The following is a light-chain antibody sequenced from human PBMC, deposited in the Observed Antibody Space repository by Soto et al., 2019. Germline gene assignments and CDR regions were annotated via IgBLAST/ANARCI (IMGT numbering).Light chain of an antibody. CDR1: QSVRSN. J-gene: IGKJ4*01. V-gene: IGKV3-15*01. CDR2: CTS. CDR3: QQYNNWPVT. Sequence: ERVMTQSPGTLSVSPGERATLSCRASQSVRSNLAWYQQKPGQAPRLLIYCTSTRATGIPARFSGSGSGTEFTLTISSLQSEDIALYYCQQYNNWPVTFGGGTKVEIK.